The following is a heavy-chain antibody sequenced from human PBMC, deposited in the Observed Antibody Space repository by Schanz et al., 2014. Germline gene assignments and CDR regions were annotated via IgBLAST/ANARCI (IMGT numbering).Heavy chain of an antibody. J-gene: IGHJ4*02. Sequence: QVQLVESGGGLVKPGGSLRLSCAASGFTFSDYYMSWIRQAPGKGLEWVSYVSSSSSYTHYADSVKGRFTISRDNAKRSLFLQMNSLRVEDTAVYFCVSQTGSPNYWGQGTLVTVSS. CDR1: GFTFSDYY. CDR3: VSQTGSPNY. D-gene: IGHD6-13*01. CDR2: VSSSSSYT. V-gene: IGHV3-11*06.